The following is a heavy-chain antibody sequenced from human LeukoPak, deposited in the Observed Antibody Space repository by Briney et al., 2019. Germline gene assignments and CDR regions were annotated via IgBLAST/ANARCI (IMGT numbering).Heavy chain of an antibody. CDR1: GYTFTSYG. CDR2: ISAYNGNT. Sequence: GASVKVSCKASGYTFTSYGISWVRQAPGQGLEWMGWISAYNGNTNYAQKLQGRVTMTTDTSTSTAYMEVKSLRSDDTAVYYCARAHRAGDPPSRLDYWGQGTLVTVSS. D-gene: IGHD7-27*01. J-gene: IGHJ4*02. V-gene: IGHV1-18*01. CDR3: ARAHRAGDPPSRLDY.